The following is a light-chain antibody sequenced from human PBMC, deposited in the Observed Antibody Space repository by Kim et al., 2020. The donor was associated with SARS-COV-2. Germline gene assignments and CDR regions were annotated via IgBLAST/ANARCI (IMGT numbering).Light chain of an antibody. CDR3: LAWDSSSGSYV. V-gene: IGLV3-1*01. Sequence: PGQAASFTCSGDKLGNKYASWYQQKPGQSPVLVIYQDEKRPSGIPERFSGSNSGNSATLTISGTQAMDEADYFCLAWDSSSGSYVFGPGTKVTVL. CDR2: QDE. J-gene: IGLJ1*01. CDR1: KLGNKY.